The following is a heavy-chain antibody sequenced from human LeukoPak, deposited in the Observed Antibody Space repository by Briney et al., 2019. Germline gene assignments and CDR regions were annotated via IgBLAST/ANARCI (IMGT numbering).Heavy chain of an antibody. D-gene: IGHD3-22*01. CDR3: ATFPYDSSGRNDY. CDR2: ISSSSSYI. V-gene: IGHV3-21*01. J-gene: IGHJ4*02. Sequence: GGSLRLSCAASGFTFSSYSMNWVRQAPGKGLEWVPSISSSSSYIYYADSVKGRFTISRDNAKNSLYLQMNSLRAEDTAVYYCATFPYDSSGRNDYWGQGTLVTVSS. CDR1: GFTFSSYS.